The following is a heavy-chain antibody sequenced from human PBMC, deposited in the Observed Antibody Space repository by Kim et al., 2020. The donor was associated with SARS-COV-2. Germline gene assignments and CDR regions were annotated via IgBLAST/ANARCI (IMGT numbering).Heavy chain of an antibody. CDR2: ISSSSSTI. CDR1: GFTFSSYS. V-gene: IGHV3-48*02. CDR3: ARGLMGSGWYHYYYGMDV. Sequence: GGSLRLSCAASGFTFSSYSMNWVRQAPGKGLEWVSYISSSSSTIYYADSVKGRFTISRDNAKNSLYLQMNSLRDEDTAVYYCARGLMGSGWYHYYYGMDVWGQGTTVTVSS. D-gene: IGHD6-19*01. J-gene: IGHJ6*02.